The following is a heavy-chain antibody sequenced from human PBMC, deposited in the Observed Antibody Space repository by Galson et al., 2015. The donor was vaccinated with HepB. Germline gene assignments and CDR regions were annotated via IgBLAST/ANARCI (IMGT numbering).Heavy chain of an antibody. J-gene: IGHJ4*02. Sequence: SLRLSCAASGFTFSSYWMSWVRQAPGKGLEWVANIKQNGSEKYYVDSVKGRFTISRDNAKNSLYLQMNSLRAEDTAVYYCARGAAYGDYLYYFDYWGQGTLVTVSS. CDR3: ARGAAYGDYLYYFDY. CDR1: GFTFSSYW. D-gene: IGHD4-17*01. V-gene: IGHV3-7*03. CDR2: IKQNGSEK.